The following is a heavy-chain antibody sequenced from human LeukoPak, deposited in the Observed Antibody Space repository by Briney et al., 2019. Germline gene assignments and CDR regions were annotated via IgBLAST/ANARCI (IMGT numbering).Heavy chain of an antibody. CDR1: GGSISSSSYY. CDR3: ARQTGSGLFTLP. CDR2: IYYSGSP. D-gene: IGHD3/OR15-3a*01. V-gene: IGHV4-39*01. Sequence: SETLSLTCTVSGGSISSSSYYWGWIRQPPGKGLEWIGSIYYSGSPYYNPSLKSRVTISVDTSKKQFSLKLSSVTAADTAVYYCARQTGSGLFTLPGGQGTLVTVSS. J-gene: IGHJ4*02.